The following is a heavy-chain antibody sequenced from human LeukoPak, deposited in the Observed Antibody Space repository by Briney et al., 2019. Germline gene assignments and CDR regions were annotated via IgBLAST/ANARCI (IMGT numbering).Heavy chain of an antibody. CDR3: ARDLGQYYDTSDNWFDP. J-gene: IGHJ5*02. CDR2: ISSSGSTI. V-gene: IGHV3-48*04. D-gene: IGHD3-22*01. Sequence: GGSLRLSCAASGFTFSNYAMSWVGQAPGKGVEWVSYISSSGSTIYYADSVKGRFTISRDNAKNSLYLQMNSLRAEDTAVYYCARDLGQYYDTSDNWFDPWGQGTLVTVSS. CDR1: GFTFSNYA.